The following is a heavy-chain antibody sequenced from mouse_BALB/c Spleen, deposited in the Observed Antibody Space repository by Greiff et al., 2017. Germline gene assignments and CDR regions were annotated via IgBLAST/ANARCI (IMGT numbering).Heavy chain of an antibody. CDR1: GYAFTNYL. J-gene: IGHJ3*01. CDR3: ARSLYGNPFAY. Sequence: QVQLQQSGAELVRPGTSVKVSCKASGYAFTNYLIEWVKQRPGQGLEWIGVINPGSGGTNYNEKFKGKATLTADKSSSTAYMQLSSLTSDDSAVYFCARSLYGNPFAYWGQETLVTVSA. D-gene: IGHD2-1*01. CDR2: INPGSGGT. V-gene: IGHV1-54*01.